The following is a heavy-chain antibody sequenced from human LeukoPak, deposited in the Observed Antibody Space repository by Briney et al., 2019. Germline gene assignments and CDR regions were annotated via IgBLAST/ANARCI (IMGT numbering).Heavy chain of an antibody. CDR1: GGSISSSSYY. D-gene: IGHD4-11*01. CDR2: IYYSGST. V-gene: IGHV4-39*07. J-gene: IGHJ4*02. Sequence: SETLSLTCTVSGGSISSSSYYWGWIRQPPGKGLEWIGSIYYSGSTYYNPSLKSRVTISVDTSKNQFSLKLSSVTAADTAVYYCASIDYLDGDYFDYWGQGTLVTVSS. CDR3: ASIDYLDGDYFDY.